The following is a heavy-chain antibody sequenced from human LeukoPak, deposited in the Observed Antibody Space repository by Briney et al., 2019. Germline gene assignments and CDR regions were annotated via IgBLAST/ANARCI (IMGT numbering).Heavy chain of an antibody. Sequence: PGGSLRLSCAASGFTFDDYAMHWVRQAPGKGLEWVSGISWNSGSIGYADSVKGRFTISRDNSKNTLYLQMNSLRAEDTAVYYCAGGYSYGFGAFDIWGQGTMVTVSS. CDR2: ISWNSGSI. D-gene: IGHD5-18*01. J-gene: IGHJ3*02. CDR1: GFTFDDYA. CDR3: AGGYSYGFGAFDI. V-gene: IGHV3-9*01.